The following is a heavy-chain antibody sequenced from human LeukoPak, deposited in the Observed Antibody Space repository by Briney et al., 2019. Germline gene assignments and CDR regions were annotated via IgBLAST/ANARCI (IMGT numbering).Heavy chain of an antibody. D-gene: IGHD5-18*01. CDR3: AGPRTGGFSNAWEY. Sequence: GASVKVSCKASGNAFYTYSVNWVRQAPGQGLEWVGGTMPIFGTPNYAPRFQGRATITADDSSNTAHLELRKLGSDDTAVYYGAGPRTGGFSNAWEYWGEGNLVTVSS. CDR1: GNAFYTYS. V-gene: IGHV1-69*13. CDR2: TMPIFGTP. J-gene: IGHJ4*02.